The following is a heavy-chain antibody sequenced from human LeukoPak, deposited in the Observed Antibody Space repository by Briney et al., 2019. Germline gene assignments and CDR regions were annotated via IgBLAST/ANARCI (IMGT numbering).Heavy chain of an antibody. J-gene: IGHJ4*02. V-gene: IGHV1-2*06. CDR3: ARGCPYYYDSSGYYHFDY. D-gene: IGHD3-22*01. CDR2: INPNSGGT. CDR1: GYTFTGYY. Sequence: ASVKVSCKASGYTFTGYYMHWVRQAPGQGLEWMGRINPNSGGTNYAQKFQGRVTMIRDTSISTAYMELSRLRSDDTAVCYCARGCPYYYDSSGYYHFDYWGQGTLVTVSS.